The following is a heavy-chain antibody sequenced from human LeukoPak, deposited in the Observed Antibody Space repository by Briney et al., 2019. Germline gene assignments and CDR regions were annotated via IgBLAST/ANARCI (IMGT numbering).Heavy chain of an antibody. CDR3: ASADTAMVNDY. Sequence: PGGSLRLSCAASGFTFSSYWMHWVRQAPGKGLVWVSRINSDGSSTSYADSVKGRFTISRDNAKNTLYLQMNSLGAEDTAVYYCASADTAMVNDYWGQGTLVTVSS. CDR1: GFTFSSYW. D-gene: IGHD5-18*01. V-gene: IGHV3-74*01. CDR2: INSDGSST. J-gene: IGHJ4*02.